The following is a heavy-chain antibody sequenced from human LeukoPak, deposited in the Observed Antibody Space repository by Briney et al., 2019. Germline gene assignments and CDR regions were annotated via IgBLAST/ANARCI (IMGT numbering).Heavy chain of an antibody. V-gene: IGHV1-69*02. CDR1: GGTFSSYT. Sequence: SEKVSCKASGGTFSSYTISWVRQAPGQGLEWMGRIIPILGIANYAQKFQGRVTITADKSTSTAYMELSSLRSEDTAVYYCARGGSSGWYDWYFDLWGRGTLVTVSS. J-gene: IGHJ2*01. CDR2: IIPILGIA. CDR3: ARGGSSGWYDWYFDL. D-gene: IGHD6-19*01.